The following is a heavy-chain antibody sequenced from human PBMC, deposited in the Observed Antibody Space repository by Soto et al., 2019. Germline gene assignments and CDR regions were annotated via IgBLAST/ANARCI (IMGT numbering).Heavy chain of an antibody. CDR2: IYYSGST. Sequence: ASETLSLTCTVSGGSISSGDYYWSWIRHPPGKGLEWIGYIYYSGSTYYNPSLKSRVTISVDTSKNQFSLKLSSVTAADTAVYYCARGSPYRYYDFWSGTHWFDPWGQGTLVTVSS. CDR3: ARGSPYRYYDFWSGTHWFDP. J-gene: IGHJ5*02. CDR1: GGSISSGDYY. D-gene: IGHD3-3*01. V-gene: IGHV4-30-4*01.